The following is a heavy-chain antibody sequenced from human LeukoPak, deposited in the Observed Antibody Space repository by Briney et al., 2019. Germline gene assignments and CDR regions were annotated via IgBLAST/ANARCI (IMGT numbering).Heavy chain of an antibody. D-gene: IGHD3-3*01. CDR2: IYYSGST. J-gene: IGHJ6*03. CDR1: GGSISSYY. V-gene: IGHV4-59*01. Sequence: SETLSLTCTVSGGSISSYYWSWIRQPPGKGLEWIGYIYYSGSTNYNPSLKSRVTISVDTSKNQFSLKLSSVTAADTAVYCCAAEWDYYYYMDVWGKGTTVTVSS. CDR3: AAEWDYYYYMDV.